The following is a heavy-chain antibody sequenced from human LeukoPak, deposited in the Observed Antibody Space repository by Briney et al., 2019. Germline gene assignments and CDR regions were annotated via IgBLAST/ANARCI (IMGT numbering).Heavy chain of an antibody. D-gene: IGHD3-16*01. CDR1: GFAFSNYY. J-gene: IGHJ4*02. V-gene: IGHV3-7*01. CDR2: IKRDGSEK. CDR3: ALNMIGGQIFDF. Sequence: PGGSLRLSCAASGFAFSNYYMSWVRQAPGKGLEWVADIKRDGSEKHYVDSVKGRFTISRDDAKNSLYLQMNSLRAEDTAVYYCALNMIGGQIFDFWGQGTLVTVSS.